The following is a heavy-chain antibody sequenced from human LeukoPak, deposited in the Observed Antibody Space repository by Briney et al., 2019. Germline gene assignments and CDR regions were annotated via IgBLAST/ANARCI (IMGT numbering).Heavy chain of an antibody. Sequence: SETLSLTCAVYGGSFSGYYWSWIRQPPGKGLEWIGEINHSGSTNYNPSHKSRVTISVDTSKNQFSLKLSSVTAADTAVYYCARGFGITIFGVAHAADWFDPWGQGTLVTVSS. D-gene: IGHD3-3*01. CDR3: ARGFGITIFGVAHAADWFDP. V-gene: IGHV4-34*01. J-gene: IGHJ5*02. CDR2: INHSGST. CDR1: GGSFSGYY.